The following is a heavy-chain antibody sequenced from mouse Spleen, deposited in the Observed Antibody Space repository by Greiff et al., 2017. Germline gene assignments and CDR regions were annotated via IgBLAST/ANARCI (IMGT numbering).Heavy chain of an antibody. CDR1: GFSLTSYG. V-gene: IGHV2-2*01. CDR3: ARGDYYGSSSYYFDY. Sequence: VKLVESGPGLVQPSQSLSITCTVSGFSLTSYGVHWVRQSPGKGLEWLGVIWSGGSTDYNAAFISRLSISKDNSKSQVFFKMNSLQADDTAIYYCARGDYYGSSSYYFDYWGQGTTLTVSS. D-gene: IGHD1-1*01. CDR2: IWSGGST. J-gene: IGHJ2*01.